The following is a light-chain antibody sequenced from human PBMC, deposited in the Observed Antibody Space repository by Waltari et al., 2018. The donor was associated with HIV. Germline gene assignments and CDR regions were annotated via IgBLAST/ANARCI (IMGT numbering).Light chain of an antibody. CDR1: SGSSHYK. V-gene: IGLV9-49*01. CDR2: VGTGGLVG. Sequence: QPVLTQPPPASASLGASVTLTCTLSSGSSHYKADWYQQRPGKGPRFVMRVGTGGLVGSKGDGIPDRFSVLGSGLNRYLTIKKIQEEDESDYHCGADHGSGSNFVYVFGTGTKVTVL. J-gene: IGLJ1*01. CDR3: GADHGSGSNFVYV.